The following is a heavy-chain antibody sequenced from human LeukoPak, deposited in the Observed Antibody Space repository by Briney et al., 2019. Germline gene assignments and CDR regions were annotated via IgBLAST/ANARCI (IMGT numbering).Heavy chain of an antibody. D-gene: IGHD1-26*01. V-gene: IGHV3-49*04. CDR2: IRSKAYGGTT. CDR3: SIPSGSYYGEYYFDY. J-gene: IGHJ4*02. CDR1: GFTFGDYA. Sequence: GGSLRLSCTASGFTFGDYAMSWVRQAPGKGLEWVGFIRSKAYGGTTEYAASVKGRFTISRDDSKSIAYLHMSSLKTEDTAVYYCSIPSGSYYGEYYFDYWGQGTLVSVSS.